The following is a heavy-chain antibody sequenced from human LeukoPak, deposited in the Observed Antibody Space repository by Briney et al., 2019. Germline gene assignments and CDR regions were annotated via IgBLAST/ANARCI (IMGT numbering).Heavy chain of an antibody. Sequence: PGGSLRLSCAASGFTVSGSYMSWVRQAPGKGLEWVSLIRGNGETFYADSVKGRFTISRDDSKNTVYLQMSSLRLEDTAVYFCPRDRAAHKDGVEFDPWGKGPLVTSPQ. CDR1: GFTVSGSY. CDR3: PRDRAAHKDGVEFDP. D-gene: IGHD2-15*01. J-gene: IGHJ5*02. CDR2: IRGNGET. V-gene: IGHV3-66*03.